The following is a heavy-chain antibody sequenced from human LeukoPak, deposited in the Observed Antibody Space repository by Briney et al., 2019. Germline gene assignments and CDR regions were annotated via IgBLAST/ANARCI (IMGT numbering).Heavy chain of an antibody. Sequence: ASVKVSCKASGYTFTSYFIHWVRQAPGQGLEWMGIINPGGGSTTYAQKFQGRVTMTRDTSTSTVYMELSSLRSEDTAIYFCSREWAQSLDYWGQGTLVTVSS. CDR3: SREWAQSLDY. J-gene: IGHJ4*02. CDR1: GYTFTSYF. CDR2: INPGGGST. V-gene: IGHV1-46*01.